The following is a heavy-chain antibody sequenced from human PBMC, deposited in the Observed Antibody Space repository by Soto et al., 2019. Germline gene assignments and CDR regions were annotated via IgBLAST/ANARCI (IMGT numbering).Heavy chain of an antibody. CDR3: ALLPYSSRSRAAFDI. CDR2: ISYDGSNK. J-gene: IGHJ3*02. CDR1: GFTFSSYG. V-gene: IGHV3-30*03. Sequence: QVQLVESGGGVVQPGRSLRLSCAASGFTFSSYGMHWVRQAPGKGLEWVAVISYDGSNKYYADSVKGRFTISRDNSKNTLYLQMNGLRAEDTAVYYCALLPYSSRSRAAFDIWGQGTMVTVSS. D-gene: IGHD6-13*01.